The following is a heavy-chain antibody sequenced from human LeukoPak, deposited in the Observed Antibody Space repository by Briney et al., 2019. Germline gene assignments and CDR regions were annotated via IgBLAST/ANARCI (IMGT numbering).Heavy chain of an antibody. J-gene: IGHJ4*02. Sequence: SETLSLTCTVSGGSISSSSYYWGWIRQPPGKGLEWIGSIYYSGSTYYNPSLKSRVTISVDTSKNQFSLKLSSVTAADTAVYYCAKSSGWNPGDYWAREPWSPSPQ. CDR3: AKSSGWNPGDY. CDR2: IYYSGST. D-gene: IGHD6-19*01. CDR1: GGSISSSSYY. V-gene: IGHV4-39*01.